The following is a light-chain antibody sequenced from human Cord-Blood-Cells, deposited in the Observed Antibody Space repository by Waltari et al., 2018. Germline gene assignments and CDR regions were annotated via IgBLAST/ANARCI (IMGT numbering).Light chain of an antibody. CDR2: YDS. CDR1: NIGSKS. CDR3: QVWDSSSDHVV. J-gene: IGLJ2*01. V-gene: IGLV3-21*04. Sequence: SYVLTQPPSVSVAPGKTARITCGGNNIGSKSVHWYQQKPGQAPVLVIYYDSYRPSGTPERCSGSNSGNTATVTISRVEAGDEADYYCQVWDSSSDHVVFGGGTKLTVL.